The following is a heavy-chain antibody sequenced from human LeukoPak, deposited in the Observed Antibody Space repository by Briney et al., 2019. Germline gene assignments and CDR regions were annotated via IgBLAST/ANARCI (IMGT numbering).Heavy chain of an antibody. D-gene: IGHD3-22*01. CDR3: ARARYYYDSSGYKNWFDP. CDR1: GYSISSGYY. Sequence: SETLSLTCTVSGYSISSGYYWDWIRQPPGKGLEWIGSIYHSGSPYYNSSLKSRVTMSVDTSKNQFSLKLSSVTAADTAVYYCARARYYYDSSGYKNWFDPWGQGTLVTVSS. CDR2: IYHSGSP. J-gene: IGHJ5*02. V-gene: IGHV4-38-2*02.